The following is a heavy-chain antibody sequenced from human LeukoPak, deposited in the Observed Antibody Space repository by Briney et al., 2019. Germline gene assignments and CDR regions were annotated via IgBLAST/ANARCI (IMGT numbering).Heavy chain of an antibody. Sequence: GGSLRLSCAASGFTFSSYAMHWVRQAPGKGLEWVAVISYDGSDKYYADSVKGRFTISRDNSKNTLYLQMNSLRAEDTAVYYCARDALERGYFDYWGQGTLVTVSS. CDR2: ISYDGSDK. CDR3: ARDALERGYFDY. D-gene: IGHD3-16*01. J-gene: IGHJ4*02. V-gene: IGHV3-30-3*01. CDR1: GFTFSSYA.